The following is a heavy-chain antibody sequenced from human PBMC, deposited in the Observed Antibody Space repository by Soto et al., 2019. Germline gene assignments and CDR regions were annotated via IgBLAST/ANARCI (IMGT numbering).Heavy chain of an antibody. Sequence: PGESLKISCKASGYSFPNYWIAWVRQMPGKGLEWMGIIYPGDSDTRYSPSFQGQVTISADKSISTAYLQWGSLKASDTAMYYCARHLETCSGGSCYPTYYFDYWGQGTLVTVSS. D-gene: IGHD2-15*01. V-gene: IGHV5-51*01. CDR1: GYSFPNYW. CDR3: ARHLETCSGGSCYPTYYFDY. CDR2: IYPGDSDT. J-gene: IGHJ4*02.